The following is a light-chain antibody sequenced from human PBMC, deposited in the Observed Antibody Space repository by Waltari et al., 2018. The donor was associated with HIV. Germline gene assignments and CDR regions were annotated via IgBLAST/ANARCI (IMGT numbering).Light chain of an antibody. CDR3: CAYAGSTTYVI. Sequence: QSALTQPASVSGSPGQSLTISCTGTSSDVGGYNLVSWYQQHPGKAPKLMIYEVSKRPSWVSNRFSGSKSGNTASLTISGLQAEDEADYYCCAYAGSTTYVIFGGGTKLTVI. CDR2: EVS. V-gene: IGLV2-23*02. J-gene: IGLJ2*01. CDR1: SSDVGGYNL.